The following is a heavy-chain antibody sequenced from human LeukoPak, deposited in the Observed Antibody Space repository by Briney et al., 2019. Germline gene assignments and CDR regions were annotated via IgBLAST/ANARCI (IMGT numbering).Heavy chain of an antibody. J-gene: IGHJ4*02. V-gene: IGHV3-30*18. D-gene: IGHD6-19*01. Sequence: GGSLRLSCAASGFTFSSYGMHWVRQAPGKGLEWVAVISYDGSNKYYADSVKGRFTISRDNSKNTPYLQMNSLRAEDTAVYYCAKDRGSSGWYSGYWGQGTLVTVSS. CDR1: GFTFSSYG. CDR3: AKDRGSSGWYSGY. CDR2: ISYDGSNK.